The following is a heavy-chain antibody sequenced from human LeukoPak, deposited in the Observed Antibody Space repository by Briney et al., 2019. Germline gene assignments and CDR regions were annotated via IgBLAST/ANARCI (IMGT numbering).Heavy chain of an antibody. Sequence: ASVKVSCKASGYTFTSYGISWVRQAPGQGLEWMGWISAYNGNTNYAQKLQGRVTMTTDTSTSTAYMELRSLRSDDTAVYYCARGHYDFWSGYFEELDYWGQGTLVTVSS. CDR3: ARGHYDFWSGYFEELDY. D-gene: IGHD3-3*01. V-gene: IGHV1-18*01. J-gene: IGHJ4*02. CDR2: ISAYNGNT. CDR1: GYTFTSYG.